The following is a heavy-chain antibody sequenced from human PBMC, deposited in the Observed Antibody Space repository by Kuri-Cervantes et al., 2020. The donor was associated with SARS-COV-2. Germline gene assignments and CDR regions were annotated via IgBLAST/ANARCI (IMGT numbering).Heavy chain of an antibody. CDR3: AKDLGYCSGGSCYADYFDY. CDR1: GFTFSSYA. V-gene: IGHV3-30*02. Sequence: GGSLRLSCAASGFTFSSYAMHWVRQAPGKGLEWVAFIRYDGSNKYYADSAKGRFTISRDNSKNTLYLQMNSLRAEDTAVYYCAKDLGYCSGGSCYADYFDYWGQGTLVTVSS. D-gene: IGHD2-15*01. J-gene: IGHJ4*02. CDR2: IRYDGSNK.